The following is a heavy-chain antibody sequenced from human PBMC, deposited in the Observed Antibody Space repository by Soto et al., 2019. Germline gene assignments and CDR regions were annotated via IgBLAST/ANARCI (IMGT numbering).Heavy chain of an antibody. CDR3: ARAPETPSIFGVALPYFFDY. J-gene: IGHJ4*02. V-gene: IGHV1-18*01. CDR1: GYTFTSYG. D-gene: IGHD3-3*01. CDR2: ISPNSGAT. Sequence: GASVKVSCKASGYTFTSYGIIWVRQAPGQGLEWMGYISPNSGATTYAQNLQGRLTLTTDTSKNQFTLRLSSVTAADTAVYYCARAPETPSIFGVALPYFFDYWGQGTLVTVSS.